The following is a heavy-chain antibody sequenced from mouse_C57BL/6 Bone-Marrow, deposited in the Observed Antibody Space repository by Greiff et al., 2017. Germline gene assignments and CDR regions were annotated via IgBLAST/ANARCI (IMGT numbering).Heavy chain of an antibody. D-gene: IGHD1-1*01. CDR1: GYTFTSYN. V-gene: IGHV1-12*01. Sequence: LQQSGAELVRPGASVKMSCKASGYTFTSYNMHWVKQTPRQGLEWIGAIYPGNGDTSYNQKFKGKATLTVDKSSSTAYMQLSSLTSEDSAVYFCARWCTYYYGSSHWYFDGWGTGTTVTVSS. J-gene: IGHJ1*03. CDR2: IYPGNGDT. CDR3: ARWCTYYYGSSHWYFDG.